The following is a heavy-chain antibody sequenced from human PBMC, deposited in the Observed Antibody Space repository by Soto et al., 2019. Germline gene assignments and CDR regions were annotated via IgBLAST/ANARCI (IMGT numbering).Heavy chain of an antibody. CDR3: YKYSSYDSTYYYYVMDV. V-gene: IGHV5-51*04. Sequence: EVQLVQSGAEVKKPGESLKISCKGSGYSFTSYWIGWVRRMPGKGLEWMGIIYPGDSDTRYSPSFQGQVTISADKPISTAYLQWSSLKASATAMSYCYKYSSYDSTYYYYVMDVWGQGTTVTVSS. J-gene: IGHJ6*02. CDR1: GYSFTSYW. D-gene: IGHD5-12*01. CDR2: IYPGDSDT.